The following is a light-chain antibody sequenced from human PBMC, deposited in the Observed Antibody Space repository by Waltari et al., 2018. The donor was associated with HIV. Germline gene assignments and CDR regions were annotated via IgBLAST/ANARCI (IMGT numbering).Light chain of an antibody. V-gene: IGLV2-14*01. J-gene: IGLJ1*01. Sequence: QSALTQPASVSGSPGQSITISCTGTNSDIGTYDFVSWYQQSPGKAPKLLIYEVNYRRSEGSKRVSGSRSGKTASRTIAGLQAEDGADYYCTSSTSNSTPVFGTGTRVSVL. CDR3: TSSTSNSTPV. CDR2: EVN. CDR1: NSDIGTYDF.